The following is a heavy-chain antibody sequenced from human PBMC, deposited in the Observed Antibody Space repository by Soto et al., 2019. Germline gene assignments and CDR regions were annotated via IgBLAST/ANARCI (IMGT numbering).Heavy chain of an antibody. J-gene: IGHJ4*02. CDR2: IRGSGDYT. V-gene: IGHV3-23*01. CDR1: GFTFDSYA. CDR3: AKNRGLQYYFDY. Sequence: EVQLLESGGGLVRPGGSLRLSCAASGFTFDSYAMNWVRQAPGKGLEWVSTIRGSGDYTYYTDSVKGRFTISRDNSKNMMYLQMNSLRAEDTAIYYCAKNRGLQYYFDYWGQGTLVTVSS.